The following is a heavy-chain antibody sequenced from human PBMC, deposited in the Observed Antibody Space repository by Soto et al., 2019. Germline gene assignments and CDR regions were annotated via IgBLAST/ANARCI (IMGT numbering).Heavy chain of an antibody. V-gene: IGHV4-30-4*01. CDR2: IYYSGST. J-gene: IGHJ5*02. CDR1: GGSISSGDYY. Sequence: QVQLQESGPGLVKPSQTLSLTCTVSGGSISSGDYYWSWIRQPPGKGLEWIGYIYYSGSTYYNPSLKXXVXIXADTSKNQLSLQLSSVTAADPAVYYCARGGTTMIAPWGQGTLVTVSS. D-gene: IGHD3-22*01. CDR3: ARGGTTMIAP.